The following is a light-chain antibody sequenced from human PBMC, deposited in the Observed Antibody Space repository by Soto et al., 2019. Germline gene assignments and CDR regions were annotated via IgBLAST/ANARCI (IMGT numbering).Light chain of an antibody. V-gene: IGLV2-14*01. CDR3: SSYTSSSTWV. Sequence: QSVLTQPASVSGSPGQSITISCTGTSSDIGGYNYVSWYQQHPGKAPKLMIYEVSDRPSGVSSRFSASTSGNTASLTISGLQTEDEADYYCSSYTSSSTWVFGGGTKLTVL. J-gene: IGLJ3*02. CDR1: SSDIGGYNY. CDR2: EVS.